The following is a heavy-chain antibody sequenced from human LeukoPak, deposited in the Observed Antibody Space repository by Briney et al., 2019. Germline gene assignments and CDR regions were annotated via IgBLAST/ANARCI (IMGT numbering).Heavy chain of an antibody. CDR1: GFTFSSYA. D-gene: IGHD2-21*02. J-gene: IGHJ5*02. Sequence: GRPLRLSCAASGFTFSSYAMHWVRKAPGKGLEWVAAISYDGSNKYYADSVKGRFTISRDNSKNTLYLQMNSLRAEDTAVYYCARGLVTAIADWFDPWGQGTLVTVSS. CDR3: ARGLVTAIADWFDP. CDR2: ISYDGSNK. V-gene: IGHV3-30-3*01.